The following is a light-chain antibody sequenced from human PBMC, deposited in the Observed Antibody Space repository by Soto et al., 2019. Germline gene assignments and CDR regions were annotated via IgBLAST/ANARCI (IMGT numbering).Light chain of an antibody. V-gene: IGKV1-12*01. J-gene: IGKJ1*01. CDR1: QGISSW. CDR2: EAS. CDR3: QQTNSFPWT. Sequence: IQMTQSPSGVSPSVGAIVTITFRASQGISSWLAWYQQKPGKAPKLLIYEASSLQSGVPSRFSGSGSETDFTLTISSLQPEDFATYFCQQTNSFPWTFGKGTKVDIK.